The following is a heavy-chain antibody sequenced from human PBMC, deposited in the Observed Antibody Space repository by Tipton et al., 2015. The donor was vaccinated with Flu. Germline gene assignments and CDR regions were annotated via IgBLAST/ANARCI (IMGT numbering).Heavy chain of an antibody. V-gene: IGHV4-39*01. J-gene: IGHJ6*02. D-gene: IGHD2-2*01. Sequence: PSLTCSVSGGSIVDSSYYWDWIRQPPGKGLEWIGSIYYYGNTYYNPSLKSRVTISVDTSKNQFSLKLSSVTVADTAVYYCARRGGGYQYLYGMDVWGQGTTVSVSS. CDR2: IYYYGNT. CDR1: GGSIVDSSYY. CDR3: ARRGGGYQYLYGMDV.